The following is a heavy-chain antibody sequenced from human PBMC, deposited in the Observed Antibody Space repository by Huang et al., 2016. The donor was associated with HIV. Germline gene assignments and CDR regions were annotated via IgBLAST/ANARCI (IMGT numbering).Heavy chain of an antibody. Sequence: QVQLVESGGGLVKPGGSLRLSCAASGFTFGDYDMSWIRQAPGKGLEWVSDISSNGNTIYYPDFVKGGFTISRDNAKNSLFLQMNSLRAEDTAIYYCARKGRDDFWSGYPDYWGQGTLVTVSS. J-gene: IGHJ4*02. CDR1: GFTFGDYD. CDR3: ARKGRDDFWSGYPDY. V-gene: IGHV3-11*04. D-gene: IGHD3-3*01. CDR2: ISSNGNTI.